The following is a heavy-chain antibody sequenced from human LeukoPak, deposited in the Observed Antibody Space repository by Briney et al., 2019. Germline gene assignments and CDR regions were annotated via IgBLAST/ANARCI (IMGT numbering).Heavy chain of an antibody. J-gene: IGHJ5*02. CDR2: IYSGGST. CDR3: AKGYYDILTDYFPNWFNP. Sequence: PGGSLRLSCAASGFTVSSNYMSWVRQAPGKGLEWVSVIYSGGSTYYADSVMGRFTISRDNTKNTLYLQMNSLRAEDTAVYYCAKGYYDILTDYFPNWFNPWGQGTLVIVSS. V-gene: IGHV3-66*01. D-gene: IGHD3-9*01. CDR1: GFTVSSNY.